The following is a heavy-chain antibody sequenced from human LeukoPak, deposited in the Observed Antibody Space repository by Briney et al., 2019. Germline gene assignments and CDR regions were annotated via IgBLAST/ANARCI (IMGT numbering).Heavy chain of an antibody. CDR3: ARGGLHRLWFGEF. CDR1: GFTFSSYS. J-gene: IGHJ4*02. V-gene: IGHV3-21*04. D-gene: IGHD3-10*01. Sequence: GGSLRLSCAASGFTFSSYSMNWVRQAPGKELEWVSSISGSSTYIYYTDSVKGRFTISRDNAKNSLYLQMNSLRADDTAVYYCARGGLHRLWFGEFWGQGTLVTVSS. CDR2: ISGSSTYI.